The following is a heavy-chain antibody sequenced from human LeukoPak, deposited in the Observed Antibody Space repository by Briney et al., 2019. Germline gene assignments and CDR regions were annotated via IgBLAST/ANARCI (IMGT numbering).Heavy chain of an antibody. CDR3: AKGKSGPYSSFDC. CDR1: GFTFDDYG. J-gene: IGHJ4*02. CDR2: ISGSDGTT. Sequence: GGSLRLSCAASGFTFDDYGMSWVRRAPGKGLEWVSAISGSDGTTYYAGSVKGRFTISRDNSKNTLWLQMNSLRVEDAAVYYCAKGKSGPYSSFDCWGQGTLVSVSS. D-gene: IGHD6-19*01. V-gene: IGHV3-23*01.